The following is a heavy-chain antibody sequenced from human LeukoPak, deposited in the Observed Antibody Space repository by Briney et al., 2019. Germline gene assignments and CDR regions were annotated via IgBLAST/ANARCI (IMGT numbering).Heavy chain of an antibody. CDR3: ARDDSTGGLYFDY. V-gene: IGHV3-7*05. Sequence: GGSLRLSCAASGFTFSRYWMSWVRQAPGKGLEWVANTNQDGSEKYYTDSVKGRFTISRDNARNSLHLEMNSLRPEDTAVYYCARDDSTGGLYFDYWGQGTLVTVSP. D-gene: IGHD4-11*01. CDR1: GFTFSRYW. J-gene: IGHJ4*02. CDR2: TNQDGSEK.